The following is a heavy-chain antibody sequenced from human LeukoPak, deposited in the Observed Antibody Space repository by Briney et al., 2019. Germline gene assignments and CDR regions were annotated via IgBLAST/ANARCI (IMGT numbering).Heavy chain of an antibody. V-gene: IGHV3-30*04. D-gene: IGHD5-12*01. CDR3: AREFKPRVATIATPYYYMDV. CDR1: GFTFSTFA. J-gene: IGHJ6*03. CDR2: ISYDGRNK. Sequence: QTGGSLRLSCAASGFTFSTFAMHWVRQAPGKGLEWVAVISYDGRNKYFADSVKGRFTITRDNSRNSLYLQMNSLSADDTAVYYCAREFKPRVATIATPYYYMDVWGKGTTVTVSS.